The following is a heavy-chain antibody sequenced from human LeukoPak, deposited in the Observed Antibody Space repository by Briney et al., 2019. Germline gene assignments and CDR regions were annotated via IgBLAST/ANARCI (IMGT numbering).Heavy chain of an antibody. CDR1: GGSISSSSYY. D-gene: IGHD3-9*01. V-gene: IGHV4-61*02. Sequence: PSETLSLTCTVSGGSISSSSYYWSWIRQPAGKGLEWIGRIYTSGSTNYNPSLKSRVTMSVDTSKNQFSLKLSSVTAADTAVYYCAGFDILTGYSFFDYWGQGTLVTVSS. CDR3: AGFDILTGYSFFDY. CDR2: IYTSGST. J-gene: IGHJ4*02.